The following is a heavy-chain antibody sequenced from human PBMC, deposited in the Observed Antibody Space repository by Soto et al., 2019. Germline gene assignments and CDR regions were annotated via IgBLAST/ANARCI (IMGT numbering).Heavy chain of an antibody. J-gene: IGHJ4*02. CDR3: ARHPRDDYNYGGSGIFDY. CDR1: GGSISSRTFW. D-gene: IGHD4-4*01. Sequence: SETLSLTCSVSGGSISSRTFWWAWIRQPPGKGLEWIGDMYYSGSSYSSPSLKSRVILFVDTSKNQLSLKLNSVTAADTAVYYCARHPRDDYNYGGSGIFDYWGQGTLVTVSS. CDR2: MYYSGSS. V-gene: IGHV4-39*01.